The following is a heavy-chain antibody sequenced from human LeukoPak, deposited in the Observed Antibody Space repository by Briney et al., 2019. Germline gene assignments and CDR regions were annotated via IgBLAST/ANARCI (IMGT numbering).Heavy chain of an antibody. CDR2: ISVYNGNT. D-gene: IGHD6-6*01. V-gene: IGHV1-18*01. CDR1: GYIFSNYG. CDR3: ARDRWSSSSSEGTFDI. Sequence: ASVKVSCKASGYIFSNYGISWVRQAPGQGLEWMGWISVYNGNTVYAQYLRDRVTMTTDTSTSTGYMELRSLRSDDTAVYYCARDRWSSSSSEGTFDIWGQGTMVIVSS. J-gene: IGHJ3*02.